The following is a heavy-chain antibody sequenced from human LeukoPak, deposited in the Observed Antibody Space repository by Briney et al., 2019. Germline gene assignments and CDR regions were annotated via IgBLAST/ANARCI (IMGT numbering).Heavy chain of an antibody. CDR3: VREARGYHYTYFDY. CDR1: GFTLGSHD. D-gene: IGHD5-18*01. V-gene: IGHV3-13*01. CDR2: IASGFQT. J-gene: IGHJ4*02. Sequence: GGSLRLSCTASGFTLGSHDMHWIRQTTGEGLEWVAAIASGFQTFYAGSVKGRFTVSREDAKNSLYLQMNSLRAGDTAVYYCVREARGYHYTYFDYWGQGTLVTVSS.